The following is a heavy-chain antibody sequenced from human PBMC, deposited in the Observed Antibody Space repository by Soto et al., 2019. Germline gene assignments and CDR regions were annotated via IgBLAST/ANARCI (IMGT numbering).Heavy chain of an antibody. V-gene: IGHV3-33*01. CDR2: IWYDGSNK. J-gene: IGHJ6*02. CDR1: GFTFSSYG. D-gene: IGHD6-19*01. CDR3: ARGYSSGWFSYYYYYGMDV. Sequence: GGSLRLSCAASGFTFSSYGMHWVRQAPGKGLEWVAVIWYDGSNKYYADSVKGRFTISRDNSKNTLYLQMNSLRAEDTAVYYCARGYSSGWFSYYYYYGMDVWGQGTTVTVSS.